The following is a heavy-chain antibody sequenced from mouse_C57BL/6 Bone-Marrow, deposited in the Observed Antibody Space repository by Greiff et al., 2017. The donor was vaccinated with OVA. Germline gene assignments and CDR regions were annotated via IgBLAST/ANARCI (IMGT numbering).Heavy chain of an antibody. J-gene: IGHJ1*03. D-gene: IGHD1-2*01. Sequence: EVKLMESGGGLVKPGGSLKLSCAASGFTFSSYAMSWVRQTPEKRLEWVATISDGGSYTYYPDNVKGRFTISRDNAKNNLYLQMSHLKSEDTAMYYCAREGITTAPHWYFDVWGTGTTVTVSS. CDR2: ISDGGSYT. CDR1: GFTFSSYA. V-gene: IGHV5-4*01. CDR3: AREGITTAPHWYFDV.